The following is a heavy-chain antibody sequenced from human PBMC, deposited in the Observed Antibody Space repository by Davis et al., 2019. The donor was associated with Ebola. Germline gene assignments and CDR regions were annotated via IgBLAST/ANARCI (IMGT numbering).Heavy chain of an antibody. V-gene: IGHV3-48*02. CDR2: ISANSGSI. D-gene: IGHD1-26*01. CDR3: TRDEWELLSGFYGY. J-gene: IGHJ4*02. Sequence: GGSLRLSCAASGFTFSSYSMNWVRQAPGKGLEWVSYISANSGSIYNADSVRGRFTISRDNAKNSLSLQMNSLRDEDTAVYYCTRDEWELLSGFYGYWGQGTLVTVSS. CDR1: GFTFSSYS.